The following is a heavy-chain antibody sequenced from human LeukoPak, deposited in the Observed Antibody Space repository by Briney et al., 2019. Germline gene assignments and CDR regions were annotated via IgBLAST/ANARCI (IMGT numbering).Heavy chain of an antibody. V-gene: IGHV3-30*02. D-gene: IGHD4-17*01. CDR3: ARDHDYATDYFDY. Sequence: PGGSLRLSCAASGFTFSSYGMHWVRQAPGKGLEWVAFIRYDGSNKYYADSVKGRFTISRDNSKNTLYLQMNSLRAEDTAVYYCARDHDYATDYFDYWGQGTLVTVSS. CDR1: GFTFSSYG. CDR2: IRYDGSNK. J-gene: IGHJ4*02.